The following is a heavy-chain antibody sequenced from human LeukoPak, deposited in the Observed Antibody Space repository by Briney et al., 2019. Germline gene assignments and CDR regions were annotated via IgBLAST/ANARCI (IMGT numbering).Heavy chain of an antibody. D-gene: IGHD3-22*01. V-gene: IGHV3-53*01. CDR2: IYTGGST. CDR1: GFILSSHG. Sequence: GGSLRLSCAASGFILSSHGMSWVRQAPGKGLEWVSVIYTGGSTYYADSVKGRFTISRDNSKNTLYLQMNSLTAEDTAVYFCARGSVVVTDFDYWGQGTLVTVSS. CDR3: ARGSVVVTDFDY. J-gene: IGHJ4*02.